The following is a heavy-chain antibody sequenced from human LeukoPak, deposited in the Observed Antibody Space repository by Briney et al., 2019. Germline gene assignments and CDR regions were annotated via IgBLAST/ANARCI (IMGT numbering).Heavy chain of an antibody. CDR2: ISSNEGST. Sequence: PGGSLRLSCAASGFTFSSYAMHWVRQAPGKGLEYVSAISSNEGSTYYANSVKGRFTISRDNSKNTLYLQMGSLRAEDMAVYYCARAADSSGYYYMNPHYYYGMDVWGQGTTVTVSS. CDR1: GFTFSSYA. D-gene: IGHD3-22*01. J-gene: IGHJ6*02. CDR3: ARAADSSGYYYMNPHYYYGMDV. V-gene: IGHV3-64*01.